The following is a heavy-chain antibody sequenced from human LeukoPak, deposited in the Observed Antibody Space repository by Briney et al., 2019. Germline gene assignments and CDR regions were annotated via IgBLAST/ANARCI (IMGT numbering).Heavy chain of an antibody. CDR2: MNPNSGNT. CDR3: ARVLMVRGVFLALLYGMDV. CDR1: GYTFTSYD. V-gene: IGHV1-8*01. J-gene: IGHJ6*02. D-gene: IGHD3-10*01. Sequence: ASVKVSCKASGYTFTSYDINWVRQATGQGLEWMGWMNPNSGNTGYAQKFQGRVTMTRNTSISTAYMELSSLRSEDTAVYYCARVLMVRGVFLALLYGMDVWGQGTTVTVSS.